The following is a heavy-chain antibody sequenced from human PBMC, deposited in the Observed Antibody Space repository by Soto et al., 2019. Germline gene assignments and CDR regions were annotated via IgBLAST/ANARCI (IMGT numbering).Heavy chain of an antibody. CDR3: AHRRASGYSDYNWFDP. D-gene: IGHD5-12*01. J-gene: IGHJ5*02. CDR1: GFSLSTSGVG. CDR2: IYWDDDK. Sequence: QITLKESGPTLVKPTQTLTLTCTFSGFSLSTSGVGVGWIRQPPGKALEWLALIYWDDDKRYSPSLKSRLTTTXXTXKXXVVLTMTNMDPVDTATYYCAHRRASGYSDYNWFDPWGQGTLVTVSS. V-gene: IGHV2-5*02.